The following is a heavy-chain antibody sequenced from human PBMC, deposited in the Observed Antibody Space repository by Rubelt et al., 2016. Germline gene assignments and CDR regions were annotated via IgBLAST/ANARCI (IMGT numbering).Heavy chain of an antibody. Sequence: PGRSLRLSCAASGFNFSDYYMDWVRQAPCKGLEWVAFISYPGTDQVYADSVKGRFTVSSDNSNSTLYLQMNSLRTEDTAVYYCARAGSSWSPPNDYWGQGTLVTVSS. CDR1: GFNFSDYY. CDR3: ARAGSSWSPPNDY. D-gene: IGHD6-13*01. J-gene: IGHJ4*02. V-gene: IGHV3-30*03. CDR2: ISYPGTDQ.